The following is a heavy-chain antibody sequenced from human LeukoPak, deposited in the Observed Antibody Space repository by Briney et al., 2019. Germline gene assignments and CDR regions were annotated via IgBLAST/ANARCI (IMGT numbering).Heavy chain of an antibody. Sequence: GGSLRLSCAASGFTFSSYGMSWVRQAPGKGLEWVSAISSGGNTYYADSVKGRFTIPRDDSKNTLYLQMNSLRAEDTAVYSCAKERGGEFDSWGQGTLVTVSS. J-gene: IGHJ4*02. CDR1: GFTFSSYG. CDR2: ISSGGNT. D-gene: IGHD2-21*01. CDR3: AKERGGEFDS. V-gene: IGHV3-23*01.